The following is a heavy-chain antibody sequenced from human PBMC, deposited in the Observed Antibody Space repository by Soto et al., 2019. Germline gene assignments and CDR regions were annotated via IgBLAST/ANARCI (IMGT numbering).Heavy chain of an antibody. CDR1: GFSFSTFG. CDR2: ISSSSTYI. V-gene: IGHV3-21*01. CDR3: AGPSVACRGYYYMDV. J-gene: IGHJ6*03. Sequence: EVQLVESGGGQANPGGSLRLSCTASGFSFSTFGMNWVRQAPGKGLEWVSSISSSSTYIYYADSVKGRFTISRDNAKNSLYLQMNSVRAEDTAVYYCAGPSVACRGYYYMDVWGKGTTVTVSS. D-gene: IGHD3-10*01.